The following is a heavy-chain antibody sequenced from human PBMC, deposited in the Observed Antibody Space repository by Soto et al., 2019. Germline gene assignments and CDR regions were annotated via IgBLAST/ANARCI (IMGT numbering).Heavy chain of an antibody. V-gene: IGHV3-15*07. J-gene: IGHJ6*02. CDR1: GFTFSSYW. D-gene: IGHD3-3*01. Sequence: GGSLRLSCAASGFTFSSYWMHWVRQAPGKGLEWVGRIKSKTDGGTTDYAAPVKGRFTISRDDSKNTLYLQMNSLKTEDTAVYYCTTDPGLGLRFLEWSPYYYYYYGMDVWGQGTTVTVSS. CDR3: TTDPGLGLRFLEWSPYYYYYYGMDV. CDR2: IKSKTDGGTT.